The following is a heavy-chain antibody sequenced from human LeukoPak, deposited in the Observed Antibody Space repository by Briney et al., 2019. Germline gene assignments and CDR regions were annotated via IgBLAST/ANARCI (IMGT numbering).Heavy chain of an antibody. CDR3: ARNTGYSYGYFDY. CDR1: GFTFSSYG. D-gene: IGHD5-18*01. J-gene: IGHJ4*02. Sequence: GGSLRLSCAASGFTFSSYGMHWVRQAPGKGLEWVAVISYDGSNKYYADSVKGRFTISRDTAENSLSLQMNSLRAEDTAVYYCARNTGYSYGYFDYWGQGTLVTVSS. CDR2: ISYDGSNK. V-gene: IGHV3-30*03.